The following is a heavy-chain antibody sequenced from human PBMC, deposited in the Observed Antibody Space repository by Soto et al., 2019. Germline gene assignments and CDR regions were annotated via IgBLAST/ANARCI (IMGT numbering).Heavy chain of an antibody. CDR3: ARVGDGYNYGWFDP. J-gene: IGHJ5*02. Sequence: QVQLVQSGAEVNKPGSSVKVSCKASGGTFSSYAISWVRQAPGHGLEWMGGIIPIFGTANYAQKFQGRVTITADESTSTAYMELSSLRSDDTAVYYCARVGDGYNYGWFDPWGQGTLVTVSS. V-gene: IGHV1-69*12. D-gene: IGHD5-12*01. CDR2: IIPIFGTA. CDR1: GGTFSSYA.